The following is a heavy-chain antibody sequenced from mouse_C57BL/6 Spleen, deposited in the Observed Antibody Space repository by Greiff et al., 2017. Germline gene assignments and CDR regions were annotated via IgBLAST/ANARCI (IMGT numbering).Heavy chain of an antibody. CDR1: GFTFSSYA. CDR2: ISSGGDYI. V-gene: IGHV5-9-1*02. Sequence: EVQRVESGEGLVKPGGSLKLSCAASGFTFSSYAMSWVRQTPEKRLEWVAYISSGGDYIYYADTVKGRFPISRDNARNTLYLQMSSLKSEDTAMYYCTRVYYDYHYFDYWGQGTTLTVSS. CDR3: TRVYYDYHYFDY. D-gene: IGHD2-4*01. J-gene: IGHJ2*01.